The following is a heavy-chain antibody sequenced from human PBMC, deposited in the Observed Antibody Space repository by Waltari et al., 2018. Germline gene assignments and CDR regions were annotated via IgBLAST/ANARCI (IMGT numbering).Heavy chain of an antibody. Sequence: QVQLVESGGGVVQPGGSLRLSCAASGFTFSSYGMPWVRQAPGKGLEWVAFIRYDGSNKYYADSVKGRFTISRDNSKNTLYLQMNSLRAEDTAVYYCAKVPVVVGDWFDPWGQGTLVTVSS. CDR2: IRYDGSNK. CDR1: GFTFSSYG. D-gene: IGHD2-2*01. J-gene: IGHJ5*02. V-gene: IGHV3-30*02. CDR3: AKVPVVVGDWFDP.